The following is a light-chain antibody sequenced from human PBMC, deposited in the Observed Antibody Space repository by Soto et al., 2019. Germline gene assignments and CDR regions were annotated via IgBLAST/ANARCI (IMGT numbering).Light chain of an antibody. CDR2: SNN. J-gene: IGLJ2*01. Sequence: QSVLTQSPSASAAPGQRVTISCSGSSSNIGTNTVNWYQQFPGTAPKLLIYSNNERPSGVPDRFSGSKSGTSASLAISGLQSEDEADYYCAAWDDSLNGPLFGGGTKLTVL. V-gene: IGLV1-44*01. CDR3: AAWDDSLNGPL. CDR1: SSNIGTNT.